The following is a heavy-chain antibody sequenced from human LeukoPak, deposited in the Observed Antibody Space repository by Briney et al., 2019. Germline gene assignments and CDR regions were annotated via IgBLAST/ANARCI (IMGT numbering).Heavy chain of an antibody. V-gene: IGHV3-23*01. Sequence: GGSLRLSCAASGFTFSSYEMNWVRQAPGKGLEWVSGISGSGGSTYYADSVKGRFTISRDNSKNTLYLQMNSLRAEDTAVYYCASSGSGSHYWGQGTLVTVSS. CDR2: ISGSGGST. CDR1: GFTFSSYE. D-gene: IGHD3-22*01. J-gene: IGHJ4*02. CDR3: ASSGSGSHY.